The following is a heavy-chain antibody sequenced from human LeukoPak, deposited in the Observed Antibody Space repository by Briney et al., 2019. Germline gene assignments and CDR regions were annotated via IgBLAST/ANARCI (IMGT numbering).Heavy chain of an antibody. D-gene: IGHD5-12*01. CDR1: GYSFPSYW. CDR3: ARPSGYDLDAYFDY. J-gene: IGHJ4*02. Sequence: GGSLKIPGKGSGYSFPSYWIGWVGPMPGEGLEWMGIIYPGDSDTRYSPSFQGQVTISADKSISTAYLQWSSLKASDTAMYYCARPSGYDLDAYFDYWGQGTLVTVSS. CDR2: IYPGDSDT. V-gene: IGHV5-51*01.